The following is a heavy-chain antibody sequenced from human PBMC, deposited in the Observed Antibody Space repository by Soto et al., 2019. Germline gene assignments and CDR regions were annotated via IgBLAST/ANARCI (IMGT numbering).Heavy chain of an antibody. D-gene: IGHD6-19*01. CDR2: IYWNDDK. J-gene: IGHJ5*02. V-gene: IGHV2-5*01. Sequence: GSGPTLVNPTQTLTLTCIFSGFSLRTSGVGVGRIRQPPGKALEWLGFIYWNDDKRYSPSLKSRLTITKDTSKDQVVLTMTNMDPVDTATYYCAKSGSSGWYGWFDPWGQGTLVTVSS. CDR3: AKSGSSGWYGWFDP. CDR1: GFSLRTSGVG.